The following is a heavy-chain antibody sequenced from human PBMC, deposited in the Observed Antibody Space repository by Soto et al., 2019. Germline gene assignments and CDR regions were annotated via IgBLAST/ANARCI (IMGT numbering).Heavy chain of an antibody. CDR1: GGTISRYY. CDR3: ARDLWGYCGTDCYPLDV. CDR2: MYNTGST. J-gene: IGHJ6*02. D-gene: IGHD2-21*02. V-gene: IGHV4-59*01. Sequence: QVQLQESGPGLVKPSETLSLTCTVSGGTISRYYWSWIRQPPGKGLEWIGYMYNTGSTGYNPSFKRRVTISVDTSKNQFSRKLNSVPAADTAVYYCARDLWGYCGTDCYPLDVWGQGTTVTVSS.